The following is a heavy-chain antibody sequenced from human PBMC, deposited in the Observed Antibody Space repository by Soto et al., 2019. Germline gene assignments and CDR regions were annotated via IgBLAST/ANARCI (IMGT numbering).Heavy chain of an antibody. Sequence: ASVKVSCKASGYTFTCYGMSWVRQAPGQGLEWMGWISAYNGNTNYAQKLQGRVTMTTDTSTSTAYMELRSLRSDDTAVYYCARESSSGWLNYYYYGMDVWGQGTTVTVSS. CDR1: GYTFTCYG. J-gene: IGHJ6*02. V-gene: IGHV1-18*01. D-gene: IGHD6-19*01. CDR2: ISAYNGNT. CDR3: ARESSSGWLNYYYYGMDV.